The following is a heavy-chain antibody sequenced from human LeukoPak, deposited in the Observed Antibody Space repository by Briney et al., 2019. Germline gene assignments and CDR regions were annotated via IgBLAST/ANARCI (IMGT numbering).Heavy chain of an antibody. CDR1: GFTFDDYA. CDR3: AKDIGSSGWFYAFDI. V-gene: IGHV3-43D*03. CDR2: ISWDGGST. Sequence: GSLRLSCAASGFTFDDYAMHWVRQAPGKGLEWVSLISWDGGSTYYADSVKGRFTISRDNSKNSLYLQMNSLRAEDTALYYCAKDIGSSGWFYAFDIWGQGTMVTVSS. J-gene: IGHJ3*02. D-gene: IGHD6-19*01.